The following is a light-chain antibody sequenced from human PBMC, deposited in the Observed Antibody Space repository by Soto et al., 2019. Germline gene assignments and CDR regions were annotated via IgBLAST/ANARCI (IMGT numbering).Light chain of an antibody. CDR2: GAS. CDR3: QQYNDWPLT. CDR1: QSVGSN. Sequence: VVMTQSPATPSVSPGERATLSCRASQSVGSNLAWYQQKPGQAPRLLIYGASTRATGIPARFSGSASGAEFTLTISSLQSEDFAVYHCQQYNDWPLTFGEGTKVDIK. V-gene: IGKV3-15*01. J-gene: IGKJ4*01.